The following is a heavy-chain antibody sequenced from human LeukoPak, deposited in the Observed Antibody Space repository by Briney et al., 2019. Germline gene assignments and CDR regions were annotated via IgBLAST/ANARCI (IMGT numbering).Heavy chain of an antibody. CDR1: GFTFSSYS. J-gene: IGHJ4*02. CDR2: ISSSSSYI. CDR3: ARDGPYYYDSSGYSFLAY. V-gene: IGHV3-21*01. Sequence: GGSLRLSCAASGFTFSSYSMNWVRQAPGKGLEWVSSISSSSSYICYADSVKGRFTISRDNAKNSLYLQMNSLRAEDTAVYYCARDGPYYYDSSGYSFLAYWGQGTLVTVSS. D-gene: IGHD3-22*01.